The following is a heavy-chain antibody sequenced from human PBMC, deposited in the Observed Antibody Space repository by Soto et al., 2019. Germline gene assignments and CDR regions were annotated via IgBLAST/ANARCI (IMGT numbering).Heavy chain of an antibody. Sequence: SETLSVTCAFSVGSVNSGGYSWSWLRQAPGKGLEWIGYIYHAGSTHYSPSLKSRVTISVDESKNQFSLNLTSVTAADTAVYYCANFVVGTATLPYWGQGIMVTVSS. CDR1: VGSVNSGGYS. J-gene: IGHJ4*02. V-gene: IGHV4-30-2*01. CDR2: IYHAGST. D-gene: IGHD2-21*02. CDR3: ANFVVGTATLPY.